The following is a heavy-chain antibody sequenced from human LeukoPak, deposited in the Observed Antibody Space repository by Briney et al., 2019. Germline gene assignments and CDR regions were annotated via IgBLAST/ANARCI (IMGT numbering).Heavy chain of an antibody. CDR2: INPNSGGT. D-gene: IGHD1-26*01. CDR3: ARVVGASAFDI. V-gene: IGHV1-2*02. CDR1: GYTFTGYY. Sequence: EASVTVSCKASGYTFTGYYMHWVRQAPGQGLEWMGWINPNSGGTNYAQKFQGRVTMTRDMSTSTVYMELSSLRSEDTAVYYCARVVGASAFDIWGQGTMVTVSS. J-gene: IGHJ3*02.